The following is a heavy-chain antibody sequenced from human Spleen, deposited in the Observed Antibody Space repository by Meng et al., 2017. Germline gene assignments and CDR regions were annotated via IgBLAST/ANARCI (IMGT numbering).Heavy chain of an antibody. D-gene: IGHD4-11*01. CDR1: GGSFSDYD. J-gene: IGHJ4*02. Sequence: GPGRLQPSETLSPPCVVSGGSFSDYDWSWIRQPPGKGLEWIGEINHSGSTNYNPSLESRATISVDTSQNNLSLKLSSVTAADSAVYYCARGPTTMAHDFDYWGQGTLVTVSS. CDR3: ARGPTTMAHDFDY. V-gene: IGHV4-34*01. CDR2: INHSGST.